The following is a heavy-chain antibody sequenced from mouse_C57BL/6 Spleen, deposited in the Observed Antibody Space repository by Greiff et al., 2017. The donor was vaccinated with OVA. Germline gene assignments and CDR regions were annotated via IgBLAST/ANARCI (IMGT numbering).Heavy chain of an antibody. Sequence: VKVVESGPELVKPGASVKISCKASGYAFSSSWMNWVKQRPGKGLEWIGRIYPGDGDTNYNGKFKGKATLTADKSSSTAYMQLSSLTSEDSAVYFCASAYYSNYFDYWGQGTTLTVSS. CDR2: IYPGDGDT. J-gene: IGHJ2*01. V-gene: IGHV1-82*01. CDR3: ASAYYSNYFDY. CDR1: GYAFSSSW. D-gene: IGHD2-5*01.